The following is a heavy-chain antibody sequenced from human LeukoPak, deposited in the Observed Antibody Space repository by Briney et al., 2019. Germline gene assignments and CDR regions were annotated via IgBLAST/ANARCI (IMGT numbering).Heavy chain of an antibody. CDR1: GDSIRTFW. V-gene: IGHV4-4*09. CDR2: IYSVGST. D-gene: IGHD2-15*01. J-gene: IGHJ5*02. Sequence: PSETLSLTCSVSGDSIRTFWWSWLRQAPGKGLQWIGDIYSVGSTQYESSLKSRVTMSADTPKNQISLNLRSATAADTAVYYCAKRIVVAATVAFAPWGQGTLVTVSS. CDR3: AKRIVVAATVAFAP.